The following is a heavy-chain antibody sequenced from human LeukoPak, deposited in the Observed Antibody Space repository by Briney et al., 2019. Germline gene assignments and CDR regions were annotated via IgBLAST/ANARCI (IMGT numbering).Heavy chain of an antibody. CDR2: ITHSGST. J-gene: IGHJ6*02. V-gene: IGHV4-34*01. D-gene: IGHD2-2*01. CDR1: GGSISSYY. CDR3: ARVDCSSTSCYEVYYYGMDV. Sequence: SETLSLTCTVSGGSISSYYWSWIRQPPGKGLEWIGEITHSGSTNYNPSLKSRVTISVDTSKNQFSLKLSSVTAADTAVYYCARVDCSSTSCYEVYYYGMDVWGQGTTVTVSS.